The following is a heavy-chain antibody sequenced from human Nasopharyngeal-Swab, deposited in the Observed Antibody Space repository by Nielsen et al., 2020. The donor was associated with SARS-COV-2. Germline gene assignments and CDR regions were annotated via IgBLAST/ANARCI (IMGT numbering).Heavy chain of an antibody. CDR2: IYYSGRT. D-gene: IGHD3-22*01. CDR3: ARGGVGKHGYYYDSSGQYNWFDP. Sequence: WIRQPRGKGLEWIGSIYYSGRTYYNPSFKSRVTISVDTSKNQFSLKLSSVTAADTAVYYCARGGVGKHGYYYDSSGQYNWFDPWGQGTLVTVSS. V-gene: IGHV4-39*07. J-gene: IGHJ5*02.